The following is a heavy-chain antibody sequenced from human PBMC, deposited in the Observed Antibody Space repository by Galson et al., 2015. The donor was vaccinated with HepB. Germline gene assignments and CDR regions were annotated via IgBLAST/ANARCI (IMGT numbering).Heavy chain of an antibody. V-gene: IGHV3-30*02. D-gene: IGHD4-23*01. J-gene: IGHJ6*02. CDR1: GFTFSSYG. CDR2: IRYDGSNK. Sequence: SLRLSCAASGFTFSSYGMHWVRQAPGKGLEWVAFIRYDGSNKYYADSVKGRFTISRDNSKNTLYLQMNSPRAEDTAVYYCAKDLSWRAVVTERQRNYYYGMDVWGQGTTVTVSS. CDR3: AKDLSWRAVVTERQRNYYYGMDV.